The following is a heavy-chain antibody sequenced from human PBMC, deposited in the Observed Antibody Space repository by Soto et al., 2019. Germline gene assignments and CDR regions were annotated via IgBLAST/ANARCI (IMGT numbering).Heavy chain of an antibody. D-gene: IGHD2-15*01. J-gene: IGHJ4*02. CDR2: ISSSSSTI. V-gene: IGHV3-48*01. Sequence: HPGGSLRLSCAASGFTFSSYSMDWVRQAPGKGLEWVSYISSSSSTIYYADSVKGRFTISRDNAKNSLYLQMNSLRAEDTAVYYCARDKGYCSGGSCYGPGHLDYWGQGTLVTVSS. CDR1: GFTFSSYS. CDR3: ARDKGYCSGGSCYGPGHLDY.